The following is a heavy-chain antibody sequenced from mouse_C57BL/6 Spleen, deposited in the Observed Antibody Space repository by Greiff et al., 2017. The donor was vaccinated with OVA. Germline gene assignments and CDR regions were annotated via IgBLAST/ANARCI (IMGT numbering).Heavy chain of an antibody. CDR1: GYTFTSYG. CDR3: ARTETGTHYYAMDY. V-gene: IGHV1-81*01. CDR2: IYPRSGNT. J-gene: IGHJ4*01. Sequence: QVQLKQSGAELARPGASVKLSCKASGYTFTSYGISWVKQRTGQGLEWIGEIYPRSGNTYYNEKFKGQATLTADKSSSTAYMELRSLTSEDSAVYFCARTETGTHYYAMDYWGQGTSVTVSS. D-gene: IGHD4-1*01.